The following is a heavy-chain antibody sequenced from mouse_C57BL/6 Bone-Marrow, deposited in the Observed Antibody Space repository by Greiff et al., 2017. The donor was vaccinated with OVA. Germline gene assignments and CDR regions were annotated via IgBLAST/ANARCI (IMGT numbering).Heavy chain of an antibody. Sequence: QVQLKQSGAELARPGASVKLSCKASGYTFTSYGISWVKQRTGQGLEWIGEIYPRSGNTYYNEKFKGKATLTADKSSSTAYMELRSLTSEDSAVYFCARWGYYGSRPLAYWGQGTLVTVSA. D-gene: IGHD1-1*01. CDR3: ARWGYYGSRPLAY. CDR2: IYPRSGNT. J-gene: IGHJ3*01. V-gene: IGHV1-81*01. CDR1: GYTFTSYG.